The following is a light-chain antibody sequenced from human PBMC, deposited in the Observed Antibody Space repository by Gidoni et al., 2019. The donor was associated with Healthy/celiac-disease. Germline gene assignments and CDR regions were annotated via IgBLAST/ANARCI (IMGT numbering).Light chain of an antibody. J-gene: IGLJ1*01. V-gene: IGLV2-23*02. Sequence: QSALTQPASVSGSPGQSSTIACTGTSSDVGSYNLVSWYQQHPGKAPKLMIYEVSKRHSGVSNRFSGSKSGNTASRTISRPQAEDEADYYCCSYAGSSTYYVFGTGTKVTVL. CDR1: SSDVGSYNL. CDR2: EVS. CDR3: CSYAGSSTYYV.